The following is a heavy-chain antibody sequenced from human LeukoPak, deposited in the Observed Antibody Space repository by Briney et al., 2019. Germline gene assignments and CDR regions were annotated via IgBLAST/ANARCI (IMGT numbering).Heavy chain of an antibody. CDR3: ASVGGYDYVWGSYRDY. J-gene: IGHJ4*02. D-gene: IGHD3-16*02. V-gene: IGHV3-21*01. CDR1: GFTFSSYS. Sequence: GGSLRLSCAASGFTFSSYSMNWVRQAPGKGLEWVSSISSSSSYIYYADSVKGRFTISRDNAKNSLYLQMNSLRAEDTAVYYCASVGGYDYVWGSYRDYWGQGTLSPSPQ. CDR2: ISSSSSYI.